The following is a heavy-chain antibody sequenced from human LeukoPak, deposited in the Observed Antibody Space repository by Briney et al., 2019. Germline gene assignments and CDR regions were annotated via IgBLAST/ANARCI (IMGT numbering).Heavy chain of an antibody. CDR1: GGTFSSYA. D-gene: IGHD6-19*01. CDR3: ARATYSSGWYPFDY. J-gene: IGHJ4*02. CDR2: IIPILGIA. V-gene: IGHV1-69*04. Sequence: SVKVSCKASGGTFSSYAISWVRQAPGQGLEWMGRIIPILGIANYAQKFQGRVTITADKSTSTAYMELSRLRSDDTAVYYCARATYSSGWYPFDYWGQGTLVTVSS.